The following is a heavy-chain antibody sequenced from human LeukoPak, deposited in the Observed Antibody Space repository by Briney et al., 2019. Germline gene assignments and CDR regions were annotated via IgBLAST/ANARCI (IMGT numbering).Heavy chain of an antibody. Sequence: GSSVKVCCKASGYTFTGYYMHWVRQAPGQGLEWMGWINPNSGGTNYAQKFQGRVTMTRDTSISTAYMELSRLRSDDTAVYYCARVGAYYDFWSGYSGYYYGMDVWGQGTTVTVSS. CDR3: ARVGAYYDFWSGYSGYYYGMDV. D-gene: IGHD3-3*01. CDR1: GYTFTGYY. J-gene: IGHJ6*02. V-gene: IGHV1-2*02. CDR2: INPNSGGT.